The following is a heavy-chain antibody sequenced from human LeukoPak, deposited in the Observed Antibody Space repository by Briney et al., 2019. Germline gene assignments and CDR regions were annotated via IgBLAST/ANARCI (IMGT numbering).Heavy chain of an antibody. J-gene: IGHJ5*02. Sequence: GGSLRLSCAASGFTFSSYAMSWVRQASGKGLEWVGRIRSKANSYATAYAASVKGRFTISRDDSKNTAYLQMNSLKTEDTAVYYCTRHDCYYDGGGYYYGCWFDPWGQGTLVTVSS. CDR3: TRHDCYYDGGGYYYGCWFDP. V-gene: IGHV3-73*01. CDR1: GFTFSSYA. D-gene: IGHD3-22*01. CDR2: IRSKANSYAT.